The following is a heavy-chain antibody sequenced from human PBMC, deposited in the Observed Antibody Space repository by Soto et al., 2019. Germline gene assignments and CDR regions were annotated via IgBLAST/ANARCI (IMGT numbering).Heavy chain of an antibody. Sequence: AGGSQRLSCTASGFTFGDYAMSWVRTAPVKGLEWVGFGRVNGYGRTKEYAESVKGRFTISRDESNSIAYLEMTRLKTDDTDVYYCHRDRYSSSHEIIADYWGEGTLVTVS. CDR2: GRVNGYGRTK. CDR1: GFTFGDYA. J-gene: IGHJ4*02. D-gene: IGHD6-6*01. CDR3: HRDRYSSSHEIIADY. V-gene: IGHV3-49*04.